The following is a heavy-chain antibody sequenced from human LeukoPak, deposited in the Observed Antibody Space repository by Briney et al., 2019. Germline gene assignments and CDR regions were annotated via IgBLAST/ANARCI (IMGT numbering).Heavy chain of an antibody. J-gene: IGHJ6*03. D-gene: IGHD2-2*01. Sequence: PGGSLRLSCAASGFTFSSYWMSWVRQAPGKGLEWVANIKQDGSEKYYVDSVKGRFTISRDNAKNSLYLQMNSLRAEDTAVYYCARAIDCSSTSCYYYYYMDVWGKGTTVTVSS. CDR2: IKQDGSEK. CDR1: GFTFSSYW. V-gene: IGHV3-7*01. CDR3: ARAIDCSSTSCYYYYYMDV.